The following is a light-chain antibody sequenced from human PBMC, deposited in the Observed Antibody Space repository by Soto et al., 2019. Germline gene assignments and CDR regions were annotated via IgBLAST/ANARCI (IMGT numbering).Light chain of an antibody. V-gene: IGKV3-15*01. J-gene: IGKJ3*01. CDR1: QSVNLN. CDR2: GAS. Sequence: TQSPATLSVSPGGRTILSCTASQSVNLNLAWYQQKPGQPPRLLLYGASTRATGIPVRFRGSGSGTEFTLTISSLQSEDSAVYYCHQYNSWPRGTFGPGTKVEIK. CDR3: HQYNSWPRGT.